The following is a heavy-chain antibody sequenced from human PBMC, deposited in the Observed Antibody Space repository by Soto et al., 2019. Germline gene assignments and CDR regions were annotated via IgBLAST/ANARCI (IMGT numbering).Heavy chain of an antibody. CDR3: ASVGELLDGWFDP. Sequence: QVQLQQWGAGLLKPSETLSLTCAVYGGSFSGYYWSWIRQPPGKGLEWIGEINHSGSTNYNPSLRSRVTISVDTSKNQFSLKLSAVTAADTAVYYCASVGELLDGWFDPWGQGTLVTVSS. V-gene: IGHV4-34*01. D-gene: IGHD3-10*01. J-gene: IGHJ5*02. CDR2: INHSGST. CDR1: GGSFSGYY.